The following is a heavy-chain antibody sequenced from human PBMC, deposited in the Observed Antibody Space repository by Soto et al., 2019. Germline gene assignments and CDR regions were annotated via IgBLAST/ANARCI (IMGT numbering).Heavy chain of an antibody. Sequence: QVQLQESGPGLVKPSQTLSLTCTVSGGSISSGGYYWSWSRQHPGKGLEWIGYIYYSGSTSYNPSLKSRVTISVDTSKNQFSLKLSSVTAADTAVYYCAKGKYDFWSGYSSPLVDWGQGTLVTVSS. CDR3: AKGKYDFWSGYSSPLVD. D-gene: IGHD3-3*01. CDR2: IYYSGST. J-gene: IGHJ4*02. CDR1: GGSISSGGYY. V-gene: IGHV4-31*03.